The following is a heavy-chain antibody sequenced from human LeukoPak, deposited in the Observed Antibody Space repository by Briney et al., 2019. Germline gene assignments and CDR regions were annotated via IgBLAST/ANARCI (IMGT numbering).Heavy chain of an antibody. Sequence: GGSLKISCKGSGYSFTTYWIGWVRQMPGKGLEWMGIIFPGDSETIYSPSFQGQVTISADKYISTAYLQWRSLKASDTAMYYCATSESQTRFDYWGQGTLVTASS. D-gene: IGHD1/OR15-1a*01. J-gene: IGHJ4*02. V-gene: IGHV5-51*01. CDR1: GYSFTTYW. CDR3: ATSESQTRFDY. CDR2: IFPGDSET.